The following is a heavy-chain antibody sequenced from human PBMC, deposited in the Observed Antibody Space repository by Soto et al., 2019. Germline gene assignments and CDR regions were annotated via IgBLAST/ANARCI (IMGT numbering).Heavy chain of an antibody. CDR1: GYPFDSFD. J-gene: IGHJ4*02. D-gene: IGHD2-15*01. V-gene: IGHV1-8*01. CDR2: MNPDSGDT. Sequence: QVQLVQSGAEVKKPGASVKVSCEASGYPFDSFDINWVRQAAGQGLEWMGWMNPDSGDTAVAQRFQDRIIMTRPTSTSTAYMERSRLTPDDSAVYFCVRQPGGVATPGDDYWGQGTLVTVSS. CDR3: VRQPGGVATPGDDY.